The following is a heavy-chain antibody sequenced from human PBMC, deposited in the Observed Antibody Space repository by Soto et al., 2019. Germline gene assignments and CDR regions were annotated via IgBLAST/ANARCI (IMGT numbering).Heavy chain of an antibody. J-gene: IGHJ6*02. D-gene: IGHD1-26*01. V-gene: IGHV4-4*08. Sequence: SETLSHTCSVSGASIRNYYWHWVRQLPGKGLEWIGYVYTPDYTRYNSSLKIRVTISVDTSKSQFSLRLNSVPAADTAVYYCASSAGPPGAFFYYYGINVCRQGPTVTVSS. CDR1: GASIRNYY. CDR3: ASSAGPPGAFFYYYGINV. CDR2: VYTPDYT.